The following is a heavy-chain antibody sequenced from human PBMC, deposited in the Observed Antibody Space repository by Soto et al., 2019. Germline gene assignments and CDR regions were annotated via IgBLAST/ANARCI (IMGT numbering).Heavy chain of an antibody. J-gene: IGHJ3*02. CDR3: AKRETYYDSLTGPYVGAFDI. D-gene: IGHD3-9*01. V-gene: IGHV3-23*01. CDR2: ISGSGGST. Sequence: GGSLRLSCAASGLTFSSYAMSWVRPAPGKGLEWVSAISGSGGSTYYADSVKGRFTISRDNSKNTLYLQMNSLRAEDTAVYYCAKRETYYDSLTGPYVGAFDIWGQGTMVTVSS. CDR1: GLTFSSYA.